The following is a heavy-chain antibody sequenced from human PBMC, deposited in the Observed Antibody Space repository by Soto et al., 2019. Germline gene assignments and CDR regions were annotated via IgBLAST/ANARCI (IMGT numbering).Heavy chain of an antibody. V-gene: IGHV1-69*13. J-gene: IGHJ5*02. CDR2: IIPIFGTA. D-gene: IGHD5-18*01. CDR3: ARGAGTAMVIWFDP. Sequence: GASVKVSCKASGGTFSSYAISWVRQAPGQGLEWMGGIIPIFGTANYAQKFQGRVTITADESTSTAYMELSSLRSEDTAVYYCARGAGTAMVIWFDPWGQGTLVTVSS. CDR1: GGTFSSYA.